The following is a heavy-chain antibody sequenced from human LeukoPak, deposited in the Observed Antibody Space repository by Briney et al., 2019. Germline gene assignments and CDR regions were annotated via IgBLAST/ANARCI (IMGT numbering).Heavy chain of an antibody. J-gene: IGHJ4*02. CDR1: GFTFSSYS. CDR2: ISSSSSSI. D-gene: IGHD1-26*01. CDR3: ATSGSYYRFEY. V-gene: IGHV3-21*01. Sequence: GGSLRLSCAASGFTFSSYSMNWVRQAPGKGLEWVSLISSSSSSIFYADSVKGRFTISRDSAKNSLYLQMNSLRGEDTAVYYCATSGSYYRFEYWGQGTLVTVSS.